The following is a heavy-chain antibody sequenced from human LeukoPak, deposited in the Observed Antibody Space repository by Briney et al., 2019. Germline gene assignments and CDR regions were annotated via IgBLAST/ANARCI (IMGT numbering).Heavy chain of an antibody. J-gene: IGHJ4*02. CDR1: GYPFNDYY. D-gene: IGHD5-24*01. CDR3: ARERSAITPDFDY. Sequence: ASVKVSCKASGYPFNDYYIHWVRQAPGQRLEWMGWINPYSGGTNQAQKFRGRVTLTTDTSTSTVYMEINRLTSDDTAVYYCARERSAITPDFDYWGQGTLVTVSS. CDR2: INPYSGGT. V-gene: IGHV1-2*02.